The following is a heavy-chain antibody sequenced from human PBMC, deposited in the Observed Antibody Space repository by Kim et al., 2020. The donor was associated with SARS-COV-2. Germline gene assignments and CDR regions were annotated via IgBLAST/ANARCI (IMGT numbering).Heavy chain of an antibody. Sequence: GGSLRLSCAASGFTFDDYAMHWVRQAPGKGLEWVSGISWNSGSIGYADSVKGRFTISRDNAKNSLYLQMNSLRAEDTALYYCATAFLFSSTRLDYWGQGTLVTVSS. CDR2: ISWNSGSI. CDR1: GFTFDDYA. J-gene: IGHJ4*02. V-gene: IGHV3-9*01. D-gene: IGHD2-2*01. CDR3: ATAFLFSSTRLDY.